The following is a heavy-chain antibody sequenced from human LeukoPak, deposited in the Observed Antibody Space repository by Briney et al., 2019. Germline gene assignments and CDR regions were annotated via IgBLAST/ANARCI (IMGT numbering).Heavy chain of an antibody. CDR2: INPNSGGT. J-gene: IGHJ6*02. V-gene: IGHV1-2*02. D-gene: IGHD2-2*01. CDR1: GYTFTGYY. CDR3: ARDIVVVPAAMLYYYYYGMDV. Sequence: ASLKVSCKASGYTFTGYYMHWVRQAPGQGPEWMGCINPNSGGTNYAQKFQGRVTMTRDTSISTAYMELSRLRSDDTAVYYCARDIVVVPAAMLYYYYYGMDVWGQGTTVTVSS.